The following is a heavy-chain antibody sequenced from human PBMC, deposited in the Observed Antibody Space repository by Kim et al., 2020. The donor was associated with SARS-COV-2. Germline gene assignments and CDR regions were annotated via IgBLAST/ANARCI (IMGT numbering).Heavy chain of an antibody. J-gene: IGHJ4*02. V-gene: IGHV3-23*01. CDR1: GFTFSSYA. CDR3: AKGHFRDDFWSPFDY. CDR2: ISGSGGST. D-gene: IGHD3-3*01. Sequence: GGSLRLSCAASGFTFSSYAMSWVRQAPGKGLEWVSAISGSGGSTYYADSVKGRFTISRDNSKNTLYLQMNSLRAEDTAVYYCAKGHFRDDFWSPFDYWGQGTLVTVSS.